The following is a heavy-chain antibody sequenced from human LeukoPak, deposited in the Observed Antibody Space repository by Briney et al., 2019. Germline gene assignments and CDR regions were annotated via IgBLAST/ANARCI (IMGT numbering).Heavy chain of an antibody. D-gene: IGHD1-26*01. Sequence: SETLSLTCTVSGGSISSYYWSWIRQPPGKGLEWIGYIYYSGSTNYNPSLKSRVTISVDTSKNQFSLKLSSVTAADTAVYYCAREPSGSYDGYYFDYWGLGTLVTVSS. CDR1: GGSISSYY. CDR3: AREPSGSYDGYYFDY. CDR2: IYYSGST. J-gene: IGHJ4*02. V-gene: IGHV4-59*01.